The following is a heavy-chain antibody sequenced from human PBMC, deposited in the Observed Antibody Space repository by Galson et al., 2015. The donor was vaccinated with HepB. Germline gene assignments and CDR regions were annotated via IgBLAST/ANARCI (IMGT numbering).Heavy chain of an antibody. Sequence: ETLSLTCAVYGGSLSGYFWHWIRQPPGKGLEWIGEISHGGSTHYNPSLKSRVTISVDTSNKQFSLKLTSVTAADTAVYYCARLYCGTDVCHQAFDYWGQGTLATVSS. J-gene: IGHJ4*02. CDR2: ISHGGST. D-gene: IGHD2-21*01. V-gene: IGHV4-34*01. CDR1: GGSLSGYF. CDR3: ARLYCGTDVCHQAFDY.